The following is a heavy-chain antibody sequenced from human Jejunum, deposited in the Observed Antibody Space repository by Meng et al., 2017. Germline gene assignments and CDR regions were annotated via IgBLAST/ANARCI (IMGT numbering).Heavy chain of an antibody. J-gene: IGHJ1*01. Sequence: GGSLRLSCAASGFTFSSYWIHWVRQAPGEGLVWVSRINTDGSTITYADSVKGRFTISRDNAKNTLYLQMNSLRAEDTAVYYCARSAYYASSGFYFRDWGQGTLVTVSS. D-gene: IGHD3-22*01. CDR3: ARSAYYASSGFYFRD. CDR2: INTDGSTI. V-gene: IGHV3-74*03. CDR1: GFTFSSYW.